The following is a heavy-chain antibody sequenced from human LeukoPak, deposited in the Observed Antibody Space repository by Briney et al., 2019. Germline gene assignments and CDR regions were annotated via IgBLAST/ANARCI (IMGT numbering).Heavy chain of an antibody. V-gene: IGHV3-48*03. CDR1: GFTFSSYE. D-gene: IGHD1-26*01. CDR3: ARDFLRSYYNY. J-gene: IGHJ4*02. Sequence: PGGSLRLSCAASGFTFSSYEMNWVRQAPGKGLEWVSYISSTGSAIYYADSVKGRFTISRDNAKNSLYLQMNSLRAEDTAVYHCARDFLRSYYNYWGQGTLVTVSS. CDR2: ISSTGSAI.